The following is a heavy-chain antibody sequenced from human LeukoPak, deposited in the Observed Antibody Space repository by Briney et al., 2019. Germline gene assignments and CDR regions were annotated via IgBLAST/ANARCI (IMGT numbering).Heavy chain of an antibody. CDR2: ISGSGGST. D-gene: IGHD3-22*01. Sequence: PGGSLRLSCAASGFTFSNYAMSWVRQAPGKGLEWVSAISGSGGSTYYADSVKGRFTISRDNSKNTLYLQMNSLRAEDTAVYYCAKVRTGKYYYDSSGYYLGAFDIWGQGTMVTVSS. CDR3: AKVRTGKYYYDSSGYYLGAFDI. CDR1: GFTFSNYA. J-gene: IGHJ3*02. V-gene: IGHV3-23*01.